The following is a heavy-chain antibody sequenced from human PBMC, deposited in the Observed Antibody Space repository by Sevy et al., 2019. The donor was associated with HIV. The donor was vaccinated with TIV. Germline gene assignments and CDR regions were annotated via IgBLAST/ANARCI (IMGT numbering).Heavy chain of an antibody. CDR2: LSGSGGST. CDR3: AKDQGDYVWGNFRDY. D-gene: IGHD3-16*02. V-gene: IGHV3-23*01. J-gene: IGHJ4*02. Sequence: GGSLRLSCAASGFTFSIYAMSWVRQAPGKGLEWVSGLSGSGGSTYYADSVKGRFTISRENSKNTLYLQMNSLRTEDTAVYYCAKDQGDYVWGNFRDYWGQGTLVTVSS. CDR1: GFTFSIYA.